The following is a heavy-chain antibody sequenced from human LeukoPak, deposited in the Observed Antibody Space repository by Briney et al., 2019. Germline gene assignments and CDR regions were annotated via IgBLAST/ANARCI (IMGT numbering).Heavy chain of an antibody. CDR1: GGTFSSYA. CDR3: ASGDYYGSGSYVY. D-gene: IGHD3-10*01. V-gene: IGHV1-69*05. J-gene: IGHJ4*02. Sequence: SVKVSCKASGGTFSSYAISWVRQAPGQGLEWMGRIIPIFGTANYAQKFQGRVTITTDESTSTAYMELSSLRSEDTAVYYCASGDYYGSGSYVYWGQGTLVTVSS. CDR2: IIPIFGTA.